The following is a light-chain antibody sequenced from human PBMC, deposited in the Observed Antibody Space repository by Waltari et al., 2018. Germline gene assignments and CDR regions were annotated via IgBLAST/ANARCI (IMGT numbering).Light chain of an antibody. J-gene: IGLJ3*02. V-gene: IGLV1-44*01. CDR1: SSNIGSHT. CDR3: STWDGSLTGVV. Sequence: QSVLTQPPSASGTPGQTVTIPCSGSSSNIGSHTVNWYQPLPGTAPKLLIYNNNQRPSGVPDRFSGSKSGTSASLALSGLQSDDEAHYYCSTWDGSLTGVVFGGGTKLTVL. CDR2: NNN.